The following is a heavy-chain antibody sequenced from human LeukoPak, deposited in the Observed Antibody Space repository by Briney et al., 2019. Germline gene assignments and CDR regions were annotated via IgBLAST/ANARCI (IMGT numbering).Heavy chain of an antibody. CDR2: INWNGDST. D-gene: IGHD2-8*01. V-gene: IGHV3-20*01. CDR3: AKDKIGVCTD. Sequence: GVSLRFSSAASGFTFYDYSWGWLRTAPGQGLEGVSGINWNGDSTGYADSVKGRFTISRDNAKNSLYLQMNSLRAEDTALYHCAKDKIGVCTDWGQGTLVTVSS. CDR1: GFTFYDYS. J-gene: IGHJ4*02.